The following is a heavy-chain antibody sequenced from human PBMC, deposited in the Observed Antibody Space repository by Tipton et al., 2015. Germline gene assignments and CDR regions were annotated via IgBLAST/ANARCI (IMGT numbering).Heavy chain of an antibody. Sequence: TLSLTCTVSGGSISSYYWNWIRQSPGKGLEWIGYIYSSATTSYSSALRSRVTISVDTSKNQFSLNLRSVTAADTAVHFCARANYYDSSGYHNWFDPWGQGSLVTVSS. CDR3: ARANYYDSSGYHNWFDP. D-gene: IGHD3-22*01. J-gene: IGHJ5*02. CDR2: IYSSATT. V-gene: IGHV4-59*07. CDR1: GGSISSYY.